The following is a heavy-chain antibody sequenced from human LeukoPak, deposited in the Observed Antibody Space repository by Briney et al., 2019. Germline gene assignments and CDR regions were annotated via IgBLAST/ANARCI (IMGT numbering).Heavy chain of an antibody. V-gene: IGHV4-30-4*01. Sequence: PSETLSLTCTVSGGSISSGDYYWSWIRQPPGKGLEWIGYIYYSGSTYYNPSLKSRVTISVDTSKNQFSLKLSTVTAADTAVYYCARAPLLPAAIRRVAGYFDYWGQGTLVTVSS. CDR3: ARAPLLPAAIRRVAGYFDY. J-gene: IGHJ4*02. CDR1: GGSISSGDYY. CDR2: IYYSGST. D-gene: IGHD2-2*02.